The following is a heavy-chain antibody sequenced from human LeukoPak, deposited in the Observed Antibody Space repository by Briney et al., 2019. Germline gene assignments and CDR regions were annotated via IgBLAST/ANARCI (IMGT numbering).Heavy chain of an antibody. CDR3: AGRYYDILTGSEDWFDP. CDR2: INHSGST. CDR1: GGSFSGYY. V-gene: IGHV4-34*01. Sequence: SETLSLTCAVYGGSFSGYYWSWIRQPPGKGLEWIGEINHSGSTNYNPSLKSRVTISVDTSKNQFSLKLSSVTAADTAVYYCAGRYYDILTGSEDWFDPWGQGTLVTVSS. J-gene: IGHJ5*02. D-gene: IGHD3-9*01.